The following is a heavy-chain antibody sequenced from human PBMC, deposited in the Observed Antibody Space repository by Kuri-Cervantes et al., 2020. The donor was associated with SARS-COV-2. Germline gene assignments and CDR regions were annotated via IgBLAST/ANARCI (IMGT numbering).Heavy chain of an antibody. V-gene: IGHV4-59*01. CDR2: IYYSGST. D-gene: IGHD3-3*01. CDR1: GGSISSYY. CDR3: ARALWSGYCTFDI. Sequence: SETLSLTCTVSGGSISSYYWSWIRQPPGKGLEWIGYIYYSGSTNYNPSLKSRVTISVDTSKNQFSLKLSSVTAADTAVYYCARALWSGYCTFDIWGQGTIVTVSS. J-gene: IGHJ3*02.